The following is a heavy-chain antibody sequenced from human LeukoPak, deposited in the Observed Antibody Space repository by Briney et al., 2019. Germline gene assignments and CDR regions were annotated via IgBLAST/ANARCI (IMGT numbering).Heavy chain of an antibody. CDR3: ARATGYSSSWYLGIDY. V-gene: IGHV3-30*01. Sequence: RVSGKASGGTFSSYAMHWVRQAPGKGLEWVAVISYDGSNKYYADSVKGRFTISRDNSKNTLYLQMNSLRAEDTAVYYCARATGYSSSWYLGIDYWGQGTLVTVSS. D-gene: IGHD6-13*01. CDR2: ISYDGSNK. J-gene: IGHJ4*02. CDR1: GGTFSSYA.